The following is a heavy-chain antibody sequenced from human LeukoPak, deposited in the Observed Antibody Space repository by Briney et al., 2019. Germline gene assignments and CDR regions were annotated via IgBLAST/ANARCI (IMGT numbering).Heavy chain of an antibody. CDR1: ADSISSFY. J-gene: IGHJ4*02. V-gene: IGHV4-59*08. D-gene: IGHD5-18*01. CDR3: ATLAGYIYGVTSDF. Sequence: PSETLSLTCTVSADSISSFYWSWIRQPPGKGLEWIGYIYYTGNTNYNPSLKSRVTISVDTSRNQFSLKLTSVTDADTAVYYCATLAGYIYGVTSDFWGQGTLVTVSS. CDR2: IYYTGNT.